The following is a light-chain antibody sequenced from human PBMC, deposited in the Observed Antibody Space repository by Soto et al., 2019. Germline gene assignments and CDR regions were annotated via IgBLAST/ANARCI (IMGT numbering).Light chain of an antibody. CDR3: FSHRGGDSHV. CDR2: GVT. Sequence: QSVLTQPASVSGSPGQSITISCTGTSSDVGAYNCVSWYQQYPGKAPKLMIYGVTNRPSGVSNRFSGSKTGNTASLTISGLQAEDEADYYCFSHRGGDSHVFGTGTKLTVL. CDR1: SSDVGAYNC. V-gene: IGLV2-14*01. J-gene: IGLJ1*01.